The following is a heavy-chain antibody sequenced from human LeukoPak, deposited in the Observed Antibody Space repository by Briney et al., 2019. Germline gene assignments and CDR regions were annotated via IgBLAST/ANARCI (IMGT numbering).Heavy chain of an antibody. CDR2: ISAYNGNT. Sequence: GASVKVSCKASGYTFTSYGISWVRQAPGQGLEWMGWISAYNGNTNYAQKLQGRVTMTTDTSTSTAYMELRSLRSDDTAVYYCARSLLWFGDYYMDVWGKGTTVTVSS. D-gene: IGHD3-10*01. V-gene: IGHV1-18*01. CDR3: ARSLLWFGDYYMDV. CDR1: GYTFTSYG. J-gene: IGHJ6*03.